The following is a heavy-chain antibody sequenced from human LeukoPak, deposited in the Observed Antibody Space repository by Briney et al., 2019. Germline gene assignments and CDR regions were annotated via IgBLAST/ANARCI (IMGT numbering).Heavy chain of an antibody. V-gene: IGHV4-39*01. CDR3: ARFNTAMSNRGFDP. CDR2: IYYSGST. CDR1: GGSISSSSYY. J-gene: IGHJ5*02. D-gene: IGHD5-18*01. Sequence: SETLSLTCTVSGGSISSSSYYWGWIRQPPGKGLEWIGSIYYSGSTYYNPSLKSRVTISVDTSKNQFSLKPSSVTAADTAVYYCARFNTAMSNRGFDPWGQGTLVTVSS.